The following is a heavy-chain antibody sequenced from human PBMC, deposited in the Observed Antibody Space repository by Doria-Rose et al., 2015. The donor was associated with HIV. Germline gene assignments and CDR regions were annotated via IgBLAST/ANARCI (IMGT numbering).Heavy chain of an antibody. CDR1: GGSISSGDYY. J-gene: IGHJ5*02. CDR2: IYRSGST. Sequence: QLQESGPGLVKPSQTLSLTCTVSGGSISSGDYYWSWIRQSPVKGLEWIAYIYRSGSTYHNPSLRSRLTISIDTSKNQFSLKLSSVTAADTAVYYCAREGIVVGSWFDPWGQGTLVSVSS. D-gene: IGHD2-15*01. V-gene: IGHV4-30-4*01. CDR3: AREGIVVGSWFDP.